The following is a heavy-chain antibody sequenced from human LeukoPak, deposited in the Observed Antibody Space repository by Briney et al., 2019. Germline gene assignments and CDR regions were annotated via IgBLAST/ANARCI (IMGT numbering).Heavy chain of an antibody. J-gene: IGHJ3*02. CDR2: IYYSGSP. V-gene: IGHV4-30-4*01. Sequence: SETLSLTCTVSGCSISSCDYYWIWIRQPPGKGLEGIGYIYYSGSPYYNPSLKSRVTISVDTSKNQFSLKLSSVTAADTAVYYCARDQLRSRRGYGSGTVGAFDIWGQGTMVTVSS. CDR3: ARDQLRSRRGYGSGTVGAFDI. CDR1: GCSISSCDYY. D-gene: IGHD3-10*01.